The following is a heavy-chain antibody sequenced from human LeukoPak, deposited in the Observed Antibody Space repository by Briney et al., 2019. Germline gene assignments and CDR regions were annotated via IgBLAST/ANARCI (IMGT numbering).Heavy chain of an antibody. CDR3: ARDGPAGGVRNWFDP. Sequence: GGSLRLSCAASGFTFRDYSMNWVRQAPGKGLEWVSSISSSSNYIYYADSVKGRFTISRDNAKNSLYLQMNSLRAEDTALYYCARDGPAGGVRNWFDPWGQGTLITVSS. D-gene: IGHD3-3*01. CDR1: GFTFRDYS. J-gene: IGHJ5*02. CDR2: ISSSSNYI. V-gene: IGHV3-21*01.